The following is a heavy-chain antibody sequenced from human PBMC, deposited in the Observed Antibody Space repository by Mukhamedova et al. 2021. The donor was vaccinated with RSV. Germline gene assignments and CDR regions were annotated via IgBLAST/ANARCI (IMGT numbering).Heavy chain of an antibody. Sequence: NYNPSLKSRVTISVDTSKNQFSLKLTSVTAGDTAVYFCARENRRDGYNLPYFDYWGLGTLVTVSS. V-gene: IGHV4-4*06. D-gene: IGHD5-24*01. J-gene: IGHJ4*02. CDR3: ARENRRDGYNLPYFDY.